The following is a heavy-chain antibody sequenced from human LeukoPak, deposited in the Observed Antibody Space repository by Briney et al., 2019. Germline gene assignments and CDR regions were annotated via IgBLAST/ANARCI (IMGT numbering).Heavy chain of an antibody. Sequence: GGSLRLSCAASGFTFSSYSMNWVRQAPGKGLEWVSSISSSSSYIYYAGSVKGRFTITRDNAKNSLYLQMNSLRAEDTAVYYCARDPAALDAFDIWGQGTMVTVSS. CDR3: ARDPAALDAFDI. J-gene: IGHJ3*02. CDR2: ISSSSSYI. V-gene: IGHV3-21*01. D-gene: IGHD6-13*01. CDR1: GFTFSSYS.